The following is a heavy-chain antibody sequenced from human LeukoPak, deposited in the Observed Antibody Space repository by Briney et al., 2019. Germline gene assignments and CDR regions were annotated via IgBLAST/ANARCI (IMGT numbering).Heavy chain of an antibody. CDR2: INPNSGGT. V-gene: IGHV1-2*02. CDR1: GYTFTGYY. CDR3: AREYYYYYYGMDV. Sequence: ASVKVSCKASGYTFTGYYMHWVRQAPGQGLEWMGWINPNSGGTNYAQKFQGRVTMTRDTSASTAYMELSSLRSEDTAVYYCAREYYYYYYGMDVWGQGTTVTVSS. J-gene: IGHJ6*02.